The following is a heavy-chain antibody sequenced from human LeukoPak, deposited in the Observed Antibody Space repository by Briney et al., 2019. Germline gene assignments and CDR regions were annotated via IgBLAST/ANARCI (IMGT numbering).Heavy chain of an antibody. CDR1: GFTFISYG. J-gene: IGHJ4*02. CDR2: ISYDGSNK. CDR3: AKVGRLTYFDY. Sequence: GGSLRVSCAASGFTFISYGMHRVRQARGKGLEWVAVISYDGSNKYYADSVKGRFTISRDNSKNTLYLQMNSLRAEDTAVYYCAKVGRLTYFDYWGQGTLVTVSS. V-gene: IGHV3-30*18. D-gene: IGHD3-3*01.